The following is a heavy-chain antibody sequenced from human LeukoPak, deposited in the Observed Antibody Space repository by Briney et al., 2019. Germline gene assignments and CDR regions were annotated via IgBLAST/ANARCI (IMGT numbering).Heavy chain of an antibody. CDR2: ISSSGSTI. J-gene: IGHJ6*02. Sequence: GALRPSCAVSAFTFSDYYMSWIRQAPGKGLEWVSSISSSGSTIYYADSVRGRFTISRDNAKNSLYLQMNSLRAEDTAVYYCARDRQSRYGMDVWGQGTTVTVSS. V-gene: IGHV3-11*01. D-gene: IGHD2/OR15-2a*01. CDR3: ARDRQSRYGMDV. CDR1: AFTFSDYY.